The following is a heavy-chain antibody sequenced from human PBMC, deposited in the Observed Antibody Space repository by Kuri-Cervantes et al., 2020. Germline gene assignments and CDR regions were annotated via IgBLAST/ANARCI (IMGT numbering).Heavy chain of an antibody. CDR1: GGSFSGYY. CDR3: ARRLAGRSGYPIYYFNYMDV. V-gene: IGHV4-34*01. J-gene: IGHJ6*03. CDR2: INQSGST. Sequence: GSLRLSCAVYGGSFSGYYWTWIRQPPGKGLEWIGEINQSGSTNYKPSLKSRVTISVETSKNQFSLKLSSVTAADTAVYYCARRLAGRSGYPIYYFNYMDVWGKGTTVTVSS. D-gene: IGHD3-3*01.